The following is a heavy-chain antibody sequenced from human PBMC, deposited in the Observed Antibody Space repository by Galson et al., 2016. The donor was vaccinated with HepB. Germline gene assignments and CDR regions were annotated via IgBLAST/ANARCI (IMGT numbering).Heavy chain of an antibody. J-gene: IGHJ6*02. CDR3: TKVGGYSFGSNDYYAMDV. CDR2: ISYDGSDK. CDR1: GFTFRGYG. V-gene: IGHV3-30*18. Sequence: SLRLSCAASGFTFRGYGMHWVRRAPGKGLEWVAFISYDGSDKYYGDAVQGRFTISRDNSKNTLYLQMNSPRLEDTAVYYCTKVGGYSFGSNDYYAMDVWGQGTTATVSS. D-gene: IGHD5-18*01.